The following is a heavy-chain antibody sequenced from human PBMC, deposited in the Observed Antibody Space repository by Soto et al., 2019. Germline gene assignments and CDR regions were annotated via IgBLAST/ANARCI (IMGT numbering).Heavy chain of an antibody. CDR1: GFTFSSYA. J-gene: IGHJ6*03. CDR2: ISGSGGST. CDR3: AKKRGGYSGYDFEIRDYYYYYMDV. V-gene: IGHV3-23*01. Sequence: GGSLRLSCAASGFTFSSYAMSWVRQAPGKGLEWVSAISGSGGSTYYADSVKGRFTISRDNSKNTLYLQMNSLRAEDTAVYYCAKKRGGYSGYDFEIRDYYYYYMDVWGKGTTVTVSS. D-gene: IGHD5-12*01.